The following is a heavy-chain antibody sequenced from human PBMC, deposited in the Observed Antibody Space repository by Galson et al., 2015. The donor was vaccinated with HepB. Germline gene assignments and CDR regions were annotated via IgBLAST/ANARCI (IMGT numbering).Heavy chain of an antibody. CDR1: GFTFSTYA. D-gene: IGHD4-17*01. CDR2: ISCDGRNK. V-gene: IGHV3-30*03. CDR3: TYADRTLDY. J-gene: IGHJ4*02. Sequence: SLRLSCAASGFTFSTYAIHWVRQAPGKGLEWVAVISCDGRNKYYADSVKGRFTISRDNSKNMLYLQMNSLRAEDTALYYCTYADRTLDYWGQGTVVTVSS.